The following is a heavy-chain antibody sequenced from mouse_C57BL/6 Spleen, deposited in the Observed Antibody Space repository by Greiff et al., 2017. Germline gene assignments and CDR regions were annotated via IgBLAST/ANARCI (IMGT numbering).Heavy chain of an antibody. Sequence: QVQLQQPGAELVKPGASVKLSCKASGYTFTSYWMHWVKQRPGQGLEWIGMIHPNSGSTNYNEKFKSKATLTVDKSSSTAYMQLSSLTSEASAVFYCARSLRCVSSYAMDYWGQGTSVTVSS. D-gene: IGHD1-1*01. CDR3: ARSLRCVSSYAMDY. CDR1: GYTFTSYW. CDR2: IHPNSGST. V-gene: IGHV1-64*01. J-gene: IGHJ4*01.